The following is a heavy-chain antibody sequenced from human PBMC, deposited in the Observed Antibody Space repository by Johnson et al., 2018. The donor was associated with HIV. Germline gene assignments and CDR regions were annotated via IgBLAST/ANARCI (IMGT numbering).Heavy chain of an antibody. CDR3: ARDGYSSGWYGNDAFDI. CDR1: GSTFSDYY. V-gene: IGHV3-11*04. CDR2: ISGSGGTI. Sequence: QVQLVESGGDLVKARGSLRLSCAASGSTFSDYYMSWIRQAPGKGLEWVSYISGSGGTIYYADSVKGRFTISRDNAMNSLYLQLNSLRAEDTAVYYCARDGYSSGWYGNDAFDIWGQGTMVTVSS. D-gene: IGHD6-19*01. J-gene: IGHJ3*02.